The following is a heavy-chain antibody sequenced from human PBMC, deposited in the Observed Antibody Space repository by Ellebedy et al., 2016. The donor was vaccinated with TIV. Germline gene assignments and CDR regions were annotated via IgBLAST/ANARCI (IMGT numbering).Heavy chain of an antibody. CDR1: QFTFRNYA. Sequence: GESLKISXAASQFTFRNYAMSWVRQAPGRGLEWVSTVSTDGFITYYADSVKGRFTISRDNAKNTQYLQMNSLRAEDTATYYCARCRPAYNNGWYVGGHLVGTDVWGQGTTVTVSS. J-gene: IGHJ6*02. CDR3: ARCRPAYNNGWYVGGHLVGTDV. V-gene: IGHV3-23*01. D-gene: IGHD6-19*01. CDR2: VSTDGFIT.